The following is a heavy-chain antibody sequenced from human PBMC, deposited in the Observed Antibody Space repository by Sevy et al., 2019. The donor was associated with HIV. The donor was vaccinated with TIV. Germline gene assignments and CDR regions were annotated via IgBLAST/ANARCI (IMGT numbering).Heavy chain of an antibody. J-gene: IGHJ5*02. CDR3: ASGYYSGNWFDP. Sequence: GGSLRLSCAASGFTFSSYSMNWVRQAPGNGLEWVSSISSSSGYIYYADSVKGRFTISRDNAKNSLYLQMNSLRAEDTAVYYCASGYYSGNWFDPSGQGTMVTVSS. CDR2: ISSSSGYI. CDR1: GFTFSSYS. V-gene: IGHV3-21*01. D-gene: IGHD3-22*01.